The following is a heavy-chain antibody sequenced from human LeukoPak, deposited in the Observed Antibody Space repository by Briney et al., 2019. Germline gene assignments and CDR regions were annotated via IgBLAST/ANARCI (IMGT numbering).Heavy chain of an antibody. Sequence: PGGSLRLSCAASGFTFSSYSMNWVRQAPGKGLEWVSYISSSSSSTIYYADSVKGRFTISRDNAKNSLYLQMNSLRAEDTAVYYCARVSGSYYYYYYYGMDVWGQGTTVTVSS. D-gene: IGHD1-26*01. CDR3: ARVSGSYYYYYYYGMDV. V-gene: IGHV3-48*01. CDR1: GFTFSSYS. CDR2: ISSSSSSTI. J-gene: IGHJ6*02.